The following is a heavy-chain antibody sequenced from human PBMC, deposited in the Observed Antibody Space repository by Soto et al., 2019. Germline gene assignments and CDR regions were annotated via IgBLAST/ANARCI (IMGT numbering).Heavy chain of an antibody. CDR1: GGSLSSDNFF. Sequence: QVQLQESGPGLVKPSQTLSVTCTVSGGSLSSDNFFWSWVRQHPETGLEWVGYIYHTGAAYYNPSLKSRLTISLDTSKNRFSLSLISVTAADTAVYYCGREVISPATSDAFDIWGQGTMVTVSS. D-gene: IGHD1-26*01. CDR3: GREVISPATSDAFDI. V-gene: IGHV4-31*03. CDR2: IYHTGAA. J-gene: IGHJ3*02.